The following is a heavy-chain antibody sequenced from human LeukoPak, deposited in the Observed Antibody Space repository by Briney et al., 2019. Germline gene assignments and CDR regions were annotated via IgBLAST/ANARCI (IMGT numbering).Heavy chain of an antibody. CDR2: ISYDGSNK. D-gene: IGHD3-10*01. CDR3: AKDARGVIDY. Sequence: PGGSLRLSCAASGFTFSSYGMHWVRQAPGKELEWVAVISYDGSNKYYADSVKGRFTISRDNSKNTLYLQMNSLRAEDTAVYYCAKDARGVIDYWGQGTLVTVSS. V-gene: IGHV3-30*18. J-gene: IGHJ4*02. CDR1: GFTFSSYG.